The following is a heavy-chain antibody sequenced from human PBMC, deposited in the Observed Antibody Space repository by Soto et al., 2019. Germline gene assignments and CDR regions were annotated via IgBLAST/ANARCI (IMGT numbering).Heavy chain of an antibody. CDR2: ISSSSSYI. Sequence: GGSLRLSCAASGFTFSSYSMNWVRQAPGKGLEWVSSISSSSSYIYYADSVKGRFTISRDNAKNSLYLQMNSLRAEDTAVYYCARVAAVAGYYYYYYGMDVWGKGTTVTVSS. J-gene: IGHJ6*04. CDR3: ARVAAVAGYYYYYYGMDV. D-gene: IGHD6-19*01. V-gene: IGHV3-21*01. CDR1: GFTFSSYS.